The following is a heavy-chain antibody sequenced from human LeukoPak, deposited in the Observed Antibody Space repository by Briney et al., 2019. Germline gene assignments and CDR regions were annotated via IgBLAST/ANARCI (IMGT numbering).Heavy chain of an antibody. Sequence: SVKVSCKASGGTFCSYAISWVRQAPGQGLEWMGGIIPIFGTANYAQKFQGRVTITTDESTSTAYMELSSLRSEDTAVYCCARRPITMVRGVITYYYMDVWGKGTTVTVSS. CDR1: GGTFCSYA. V-gene: IGHV1-69*05. D-gene: IGHD3-10*01. CDR3: ARRPITMVRGVITYYYMDV. J-gene: IGHJ6*03. CDR2: IIPIFGTA.